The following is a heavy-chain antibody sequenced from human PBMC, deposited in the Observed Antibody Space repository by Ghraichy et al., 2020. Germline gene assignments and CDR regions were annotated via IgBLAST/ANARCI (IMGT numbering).Heavy chain of an antibody. V-gene: IGHV2-70*11. CDR2: IDWDDDK. CDR1: GFSLSTSGMC. CDR3: ARISDSTPRGYYYGMDV. J-gene: IGHJ6*02. D-gene: IGHD6-13*01. Sequence: SGPTLVKPTQTLTLTCTFSGFSLSTSGMCVSWIRQPPGKALEWLARIDWDDDKYYSTSLKTRLTISKDTSKNQVVLTMTNMDPVDTATYYCARISDSTPRGYYYGMDVWGQGTTVTVSS.